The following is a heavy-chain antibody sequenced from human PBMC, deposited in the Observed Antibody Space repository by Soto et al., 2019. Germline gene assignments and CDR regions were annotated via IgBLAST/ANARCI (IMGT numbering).Heavy chain of an antibody. CDR2: IKQDGSEK. V-gene: IGHV3-7*03. D-gene: IGHD3-10*01. J-gene: IGHJ6*02. CDR3: ARDRRITMVRGVIIGYYYYGMDV. Sequence: EVQLLESGGDLVQPGGSLRLSCVASGVTFGSRAMSWVRQAPGEGLEWVANIKQDGSEKYYVDSVKGRFTISRDNAKNSLYLQMNSLRAEDTAVYYCARDRRITMVRGVIIGYYYYGMDVWGQGTTVTVSS. CDR1: GVTFGSRA.